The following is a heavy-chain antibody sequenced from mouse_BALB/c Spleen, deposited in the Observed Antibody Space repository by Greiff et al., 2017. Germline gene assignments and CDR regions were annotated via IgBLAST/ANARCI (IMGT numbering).Heavy chain of an antibody. J-gene: IGHJ4*01. Sequence: VKLQESGPGLVQPSQSLSITCTVSGFSLTSYGVHWVRQSPGKGLEWLGVIWSGGSTDYNAAFISRLSISKDNSKSQVFFKMNSLQADDTAIYYCASYGSSPYYYAMDYWGQGTSVTVSS. V-gene: IGHV2-4-1*01. CDR3: ASYGSSPYYYAMDY. CDR2: IWSGGST. CDR1: GFSLTSYG. D-gene: IGHD1-1*01.